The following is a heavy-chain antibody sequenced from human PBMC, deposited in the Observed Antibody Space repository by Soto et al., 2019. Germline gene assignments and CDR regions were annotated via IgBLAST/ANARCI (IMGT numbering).Heavy chain of an antibody. CDR2: ISGIGTTT. CDR3: AKGSRSGAGDDYFDC. CDR1: GFIFSNFA. J-gene: IGHJ4*02. Sequence: GGSLRLSCTISGFIFSNFAMTWVRQAPGKGLEWVSSISGIGTTTYYADSVKGRFTISRDNSKNTLYLQMNSLRAGDTAVYYCAKGSRSGAGDDYFDCWGQGALVTVSS. V-gene: IGHV3-23*01. D-gene: IGHD1-1*01.